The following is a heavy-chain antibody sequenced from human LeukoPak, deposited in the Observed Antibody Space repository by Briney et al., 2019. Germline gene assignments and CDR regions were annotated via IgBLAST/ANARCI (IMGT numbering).Heavy chain of an antibody. D-gene: IGHD6-13*01. CDR1: GGSISPYY. CDR2: IQYSGST. V-gene: IGHV4-59*01. J-gene: IGHJ4*02. Sequence: SETLSLTCTVSGGSISPYYWSWIRQPPGKGLEWIGYIQYSGSTSYNPPLKSRVTISIDTSRNEFSLKLSSVTAADTAVYYCARDLRGTNRLGLAAAGTFDYWGQGTLVTVSS. CDR3: ARDLRGTNRLGLAAAGTFDY.